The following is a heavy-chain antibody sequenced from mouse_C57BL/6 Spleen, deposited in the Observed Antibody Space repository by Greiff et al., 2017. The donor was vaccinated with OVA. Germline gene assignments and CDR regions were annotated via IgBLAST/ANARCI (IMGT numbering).Heavy chain of an antibody. D-gene: IGHD2-3*01. CDR2: IRSKSNNYAT. CDR1: GFSFNTYA. J-gene: IGHJ3*01. CDR3: VRQNYDGAWFAY. Sequence: EVKLVESGGGLVQPKGSLKLSCAASGFSFNTYAMNWVRRAPGKGLEWVARIRSKSNNYATYYADSVKDRFTISRDDSESMLYLQMNNLKTEDTAMYYCVRQNYDGAWFAYWGQGTLVTVSA. V-gene: IGHV10-1*01.